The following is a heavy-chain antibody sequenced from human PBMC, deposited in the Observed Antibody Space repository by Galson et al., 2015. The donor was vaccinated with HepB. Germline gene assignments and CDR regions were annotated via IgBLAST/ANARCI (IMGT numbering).Heavy chain of an antibody. CDR2: IHPDSGDT. Sequence: SVKVSCKASGYSLTAHYMHWVRQAPGQGLEWMGWIHPDSGDTYYVQTFQGRVTMTRDTSISAVYIELSRLTSDDTAVYFCAWSPTQNWLDYWGQGTLVTVSS. CDR3: AWSPTQNWLDY. J-gene: IGHJ4*02. D-gene: IGHD3-3*01. V-gene: IGHV1-2*02. CDR1: GYSLTAHY.